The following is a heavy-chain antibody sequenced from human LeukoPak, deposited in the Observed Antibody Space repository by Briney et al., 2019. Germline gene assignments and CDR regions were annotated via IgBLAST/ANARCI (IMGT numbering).Heavy chain of an antibody. Sequence: GPSVKVSCKASGYTFTSYGISWVRQAPGQGLEWMGWISAYNGNTNYAQKLQGRVTMTTDTSTSTAYMELRSLRSDDTAVYYCARGPYCSGGTCYSQYFDYWGQGTLVTVSS. J-gene: IGHJ4*02. V-gene: IGHV1-18*01. CDR3: ARGPYCSGGTCYSQYFDY. CDR2: ISAYNGNT. D-gene: IGHD2-15*01. CDR1: GYTFTSYG.